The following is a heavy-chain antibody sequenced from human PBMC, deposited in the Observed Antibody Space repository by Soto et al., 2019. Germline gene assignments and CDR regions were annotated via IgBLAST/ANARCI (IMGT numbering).Heavy chain of an antibody. D-gene: IGHD7-27*01. J-gene: IGHJ4*02. Sequence: QVQLHGSGPGLVKPSQTLSLTCTVSGGSISSTSFCWSWVRQSPDKGLEWIGHIYNGGSTYSNPSLTSRVSISVDTSRKQFSLSLNSVSAADKAVYYCTRVPSGDKFDYWGQGILVTVSS. CDR3: TRVPSGDKFDY. CDR2: IYNGGST. V-gene: IGHV4-30-4*01. CDR1: GGSISSTSFC.